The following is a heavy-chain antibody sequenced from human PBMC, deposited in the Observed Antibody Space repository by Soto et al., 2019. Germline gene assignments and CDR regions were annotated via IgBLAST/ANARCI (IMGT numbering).Heavy chain of an antibody. CDR1: GFTFCRYI. CDR2: ISSSSSYI. J-gene: IGHJ4*02. Sequence: LXLSCAASGFTFCRYIMNWFLQAPVKGLEWVSSISSSSSYIYYADSVKGRFTISRDNAKNSLYLQMNSLRAEDTAVYYCARDLRYGDYPLWGQGTLVTVSS. V-gene: IGHV3-21*01. D-gene: IGHD4-17*01. CDR3: ARDLRYGDYPL.